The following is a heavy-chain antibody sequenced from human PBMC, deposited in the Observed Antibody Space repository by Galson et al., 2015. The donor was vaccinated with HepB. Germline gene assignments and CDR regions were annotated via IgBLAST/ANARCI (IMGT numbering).Heavy chain of an antibody. CDR1: GFTVNSNY. D-gene: IGHD5-24*01. CDR3: AIGIEMVTIADY. V-gene: IGHV3-53*01. CDR2: IEGTGRT. J-gene: IGHJ4*02. Sequence: SLRLSCAASGFTVNSNYMSWVRLTPGRGLEWVSAIEGTGRTDYADSVEGRFTISRDNSKSTLYLQMNSLRAKDTAVYYCAIGIEMVTIADYWGLGTLVTVSS.